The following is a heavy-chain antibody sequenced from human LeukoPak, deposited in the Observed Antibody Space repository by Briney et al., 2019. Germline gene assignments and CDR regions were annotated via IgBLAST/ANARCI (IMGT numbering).Heavy chain of an antibody. Sequence: GESLKISCKGSGYSFTSYWIGWVHQMPGKGLEWMGIIYPGDSDTRYSPSFQGQVTISADKSISTAYLQWSSLKASDTARYYCEKRPGHYDSSDLDYWGQGTLVTVSS. CDR1: GYSFTSYW. CDR3: EKRPGHYDSSDLDY. V-gene: IGHV5-51*07. CDR2: IYPGDSDT. J-gene: IGHJ4*02. D-gene: IGHD3-22*01.